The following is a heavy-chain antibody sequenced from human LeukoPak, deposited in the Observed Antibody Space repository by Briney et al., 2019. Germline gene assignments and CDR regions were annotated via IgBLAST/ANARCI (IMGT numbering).Heavy chain of an antibody. CDR3: ARGGAYYDILTGYHFDY. CDR2: IYYSGST. CDR1: GGSISSGGYY. Sequence: SETLSLTYTVSGGSISSGGYYWSWIRQHPGKGLEWIGYIYYSGSTYYSPSLKSRVTISVDTSKNQSSLKLSSVTAADTAVYYCARGGAYYDILTGYHFDYWGQGTLVTVSS. V-gene: IGHV4-31*03. D-gene: IGHD3-9*01. J-gene: IGHJ4*02.